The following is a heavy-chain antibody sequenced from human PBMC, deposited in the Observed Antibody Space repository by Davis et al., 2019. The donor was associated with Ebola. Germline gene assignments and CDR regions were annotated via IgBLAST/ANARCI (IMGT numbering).Heavy chain of an antibody. J-gene: IGHJ4*02. CDR2: ISYDGSNK. V-gene: IGHV3-30*03. CDR1: GFTFSSYG. CDR3: AREGSGSSWPYFTY. Sequence: GGSLRLSCAASGFTFSSYGMHWVRQAPGKGLEWVAVISYDGSNKYYADSVKGRFTISRDNSKNTLYLQMNSLRAEDTAVYYCAREGSGSSWPYFTYWGQGTLVTVSS. D-gene: IGHD6-13*01.